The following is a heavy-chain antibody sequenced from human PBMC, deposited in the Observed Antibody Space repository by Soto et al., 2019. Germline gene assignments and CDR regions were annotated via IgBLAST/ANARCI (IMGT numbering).Heavy chain of an antibody. V-gene: IGHV4-4*02. CDR3: AREAEIANYDYVWGSYRSPYFDY. CDR2: IYHSGST. D-gene: IGHD3-16*02. CDR1: GGSISSSNW. J-gene: IGHJ4*02. Sequence: LETLSLTCAVSGGSISSSNWWSWVRQPPGKGLEWIGEIYHSGSTNYNPSLKSRVTISVDKSKNQFSLKLSSVTAADTAVYYCAREAEIANYDYVWGSYRSPYFDYWGQGTLVTVSS.